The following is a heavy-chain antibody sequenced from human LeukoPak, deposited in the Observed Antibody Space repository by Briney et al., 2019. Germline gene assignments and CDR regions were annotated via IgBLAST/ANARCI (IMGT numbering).Heavy chain of an antibody. CDR2: ISQDGSFK. CDR3: VSFDSEKPVSGSSQFDY. CDR1: GLNSSSNG. J-gene: IGHJ4*02. D-gene: IGHD3-10*01. V-gene: IGHV3-30*03. Sequence: QTGGSLRLSCVVSGLNSSSNGMHWVRQAPGKGLEWVTVISQDGSFKHYVDSVEGRFTISRDNSKNTLHLQMDSLRAEDTAVYYCVSFDSEKPVSGSSQFDYWGQGTLVTVSS.